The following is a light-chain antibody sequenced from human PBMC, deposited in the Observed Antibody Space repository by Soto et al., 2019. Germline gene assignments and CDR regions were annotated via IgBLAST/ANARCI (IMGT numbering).Light chain of an antibody. CDR1: QNINSW. Sequence: DIQITHSPSTLSTSVGDRVTITCRSSQNINSWLAWYQQKPGKAPKLLISKASALQSGVPSRFSGSGSGTDFTLIISSLQPDDFASYYCQQYKSYPYTFGQGTKVDIK. J-gene: IGKJ2*01. V-gene: IGKV1-5*03. CDR3: QQYKSYPYT. CDR2: KAS.